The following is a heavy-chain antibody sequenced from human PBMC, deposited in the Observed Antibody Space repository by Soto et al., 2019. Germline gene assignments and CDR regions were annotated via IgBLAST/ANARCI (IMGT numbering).Heavy chain of an antibody. D-gene: IGHD2-15*01. CDR3: ARDADGYCSGGSCDRYYYYGMDV. CDR1: GCSVSSGSYY. Sequence: QVQLQESGPGLVKPSETLSLTCTVSGCSVSSGSYYWSWIRQPPGKGLEWIGYIYYSGSTNYNPSLKSRLTISVDTSKNQFSLKLSSVTAADTAVYYCARDADGYCSGGSCDRYYYYGMDVWGQGTTVTVSS. CDR2: IYYSGST. V-gene: IGHV4-61*01. J-gene: IGHJ6*02.